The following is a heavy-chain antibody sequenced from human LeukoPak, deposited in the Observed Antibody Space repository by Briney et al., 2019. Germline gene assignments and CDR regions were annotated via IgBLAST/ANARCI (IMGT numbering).Heavy chain of an antibody. V-gene: IGHV3-23*01. CDR3: ATISGSFEYLDY. CDR1: GFTFSSYA. D-gene: IGHD1-26*01. CDR2: ISASGGVT. Sequence: GGSLRLSCAASGFTFSSYAMSWVRQAPGKGLEWVSGISASGGVTYSAESVRGRFTISRGNSKNTLYPQMNSLRVDDTAAYYCATISGSFEYLDYWGQGTLVTVSS. J-gene: IGHJ4*02.